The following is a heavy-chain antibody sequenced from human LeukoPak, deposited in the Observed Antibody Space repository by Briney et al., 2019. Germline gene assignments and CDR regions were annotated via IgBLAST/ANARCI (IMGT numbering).Heavy chain of an antibody. CDR2: IDSSSTII. V-gene: IGHV3-48*04. D-gene: IGHD3-16*01. Sequence: GGSLRLSCAASGFTLSSYSMNWVRQAPGKGLEWISFIDSSSTIIFYAESVRGRFTISRDNAKNSLFLQMNSLRVEDTAVYYCARRVPNQVITDYFDFWGQGTLVTVSS. CDR1: GFTLSSYS. CDR3: ARRVPNQVITDYFDF. J-gene: IGHJ4*02.